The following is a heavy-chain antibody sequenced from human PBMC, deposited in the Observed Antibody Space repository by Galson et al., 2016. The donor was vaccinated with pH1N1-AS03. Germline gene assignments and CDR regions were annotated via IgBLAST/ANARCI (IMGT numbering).Heavy chain of an antibody. J-gene: IGHJ5*02. CDR3: AIGGGRGSSSIDWFDL. CDR2: ITSRGST. D-gene: IGHD6-6*01. Sequence: SLRLSCAASGFIFSNYAMSWVRQAPGKGLEWVSAITSRGSTYYADSVKGRFTISRDNSKNTLYLQMNSLKAEDTAVYYCAIGGGRGSSSIDWFDLWGQGTLVTVSS. CDR1: GFIFSNYA. V-gene: IGHV3-23*01.